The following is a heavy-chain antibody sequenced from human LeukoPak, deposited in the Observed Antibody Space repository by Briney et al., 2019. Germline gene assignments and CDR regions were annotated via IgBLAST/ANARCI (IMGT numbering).Heavy chain of an antibody. D-gene: IGHD1-14*01. Sequence: PSETLSLTCIVSGDSFSSGTFYWSWIRQSPGKGLEWIGYIYYTGITNYNPSLKSRVTISVDTSKNQFSLNLSSVTAADTAVYYCARDHAEGWFDPWGQGTLVTVSS. J-gene: IGHJ5*02. V-gene: IGHV4-61*01. CDR1: GDSFSSGTFY. CDR2: IYYTGIT. CDR3: ARDHAEGWFDP.